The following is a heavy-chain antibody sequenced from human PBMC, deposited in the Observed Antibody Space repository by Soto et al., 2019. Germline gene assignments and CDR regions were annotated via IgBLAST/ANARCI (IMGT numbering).Heavy chain of an antibody. CDR3: ARHGRFWVDVLRYFDWPLGTGMDV. Sequence: SETLSLTCTVSDDSVSSGRYYWSWIRQPPGKGLEWIGYIHYSGSTNYNPSLKSRVTISVDTSKNQFSLKVTSVTAADTAVYYCARHGRFWVDVLRYFDWPLGTGMDVWGQGTTVTVSS. D-gene: IGHD3-9*01. J-gene: IGHJ6*02. CDR2: IHYSGST. V-gene: IGHV4-61*01. CDR1: DDSVSSGRYY.